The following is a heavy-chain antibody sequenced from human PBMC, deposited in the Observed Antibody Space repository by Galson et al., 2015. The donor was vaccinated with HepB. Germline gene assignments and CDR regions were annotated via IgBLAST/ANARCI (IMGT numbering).Heavy chain of an antibody. CDR1: GASISSSYW. V-gene: IGHV4-4*02. J-gene: IGHJ4*02. Sequence: LSLTCAVSGASISSSYWWSWVRQPPGKGLDWIAEIDHRGGANYNPSPRGRLSISVDKSENNFSLKLTSVTAADSAVYYCATTGVGGYYYGLRYWGQGTLVTVSS. CDR3: ATTGVGGYYYGLRY. CDR2: IDHRGGA. D-gene: IGHD3-3*01.